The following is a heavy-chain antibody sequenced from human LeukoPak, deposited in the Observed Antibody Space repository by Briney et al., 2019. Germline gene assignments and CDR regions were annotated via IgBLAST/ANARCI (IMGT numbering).Heavy chain of an antibody. CDR3: ARASYYDSSSRYYFDY. J-gene: IGHJ4*02. D-gene: IGHD3-22*01. V-gene: IGHV1-46*01. CDR1: GYTFTSYG. Sequence: EASVKVSCKASGYTFTSYGISWVRQAPGQGLEWMGIINPSGGSTSYAQKFQGRVTMTRDTSTSTVYMELSSLRSEDTAVYYCARASYYDSSSRYYFDYWGQGTLVTVSS. CDR2: INPSGGST.